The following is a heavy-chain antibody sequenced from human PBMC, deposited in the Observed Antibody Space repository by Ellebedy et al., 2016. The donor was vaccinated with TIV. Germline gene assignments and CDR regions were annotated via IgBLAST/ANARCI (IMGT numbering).Heavy chain of an antibody. V-gene: IGHV1-2*04. J-gene: IGHJ4*02. CDR3: ARVITTFHYDFWSGYYFDY. Sequence: ASVKVSXKASGYTFTGYYMHWVRQAPGQGLEWMGWINPNSGGTNYAQKFQGWVTMTRDTSISTAYMELSRLRSDDTAVYYCARVITTFHYDFWSGYYFDYWGQGTLVTVSS. CDR2: INPNSGGT. CDR1: GYTFTGYY. D-gene: IGHD3-3*01.